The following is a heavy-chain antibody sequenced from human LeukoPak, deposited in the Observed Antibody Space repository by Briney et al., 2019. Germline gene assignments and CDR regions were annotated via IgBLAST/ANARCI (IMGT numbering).Heavy chain of an antibody. D-gene: IGHD6-13*01. CDR1: GFTFSSYA. CDR3: ARDLRAAGTPPFDY. J-gene: IGHJ4*02. CDR2: ISGSGGST. V-gene: IGHV3-23*01. Sequence: PGGSLRLSCAASGFTFSSYAMTWFRQAPGKGLEWVSGISGSGGSTHYADSVKGRFTISRDNSKNTLYLQMNSLRAEDTAVYYCARDLRAAGTPPFDYWGQGTLVTVSS.